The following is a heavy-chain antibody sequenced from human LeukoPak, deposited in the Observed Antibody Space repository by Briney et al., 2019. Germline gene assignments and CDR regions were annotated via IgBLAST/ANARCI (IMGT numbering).Heavy chain of an antibody. D-gene: IGHD5-12*01. CDR1: GGSFSGYY. J-gene: IGHJ4*01. Sequence: SETLSLTCAVYGGSFSGYYWSWIRQPPGKGLEWIGEINHSGSTNYNPSLKSRVTISVDTSKSQISLKLNTLTAADTAVYYCASLLNIAGYSGYDSDYWGHGTLVTVSS. CDR2: INHSGST. V-gene: IGHV4-34*01. CDR3: ASLLNIAGYSGYDSDY.